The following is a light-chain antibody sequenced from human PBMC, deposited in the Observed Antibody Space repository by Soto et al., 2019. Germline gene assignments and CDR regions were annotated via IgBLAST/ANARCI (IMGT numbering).Light chain of an antibody. V-gene: IGKV3-20*01. Sequence: IVLTQSPGTLSLSPGERATLSCRASQSVSSSYLAWYQQKPGQAPRLLIYGASSRATGIPDRFSGSGSGTDFTLTSSRLEPEDFAVYYCHQYDSSPLTFGGGTKVEIK. CDR3: HQYDSSPLT. CDR2: GAS. J-gene: IGKJ4*01. CDR1: QSVSSSY.